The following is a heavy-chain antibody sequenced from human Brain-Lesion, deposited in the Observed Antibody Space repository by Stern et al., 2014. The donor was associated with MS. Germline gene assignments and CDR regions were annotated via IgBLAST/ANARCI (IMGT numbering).Heavy chain of an antibody. Sequence: VQLVESGPGLVKPSGTLSLTCAVSGGSISSSNWWGWVRQSPGKGLEWIGESDHSGSTIYNPSLKSRVTVSVDKSKNRFSLTLRSVTAADTAVYFCARFPASRPHVFDSWGQGTLVTVSS. CDR1: GGSISSSNW. CDR2: SDHSGST. CDR3: ARFPASRPHVFDS. J-gene: IGHJ4*02. D-gene: IGHD6-13*01. V-gene: IGHV4-4*02.